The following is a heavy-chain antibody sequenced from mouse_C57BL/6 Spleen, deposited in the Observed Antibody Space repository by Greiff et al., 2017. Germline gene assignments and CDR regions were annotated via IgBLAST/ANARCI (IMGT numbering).Heavy chain of an antibody. CDR1: GYSITSGYY. Sequence: EVKLLESGPGLVKPSQSLSLTCSVTGYSITSGYYWNWIRQFPGNKLEWMGYISYDGSNNYNPSLKNRISITRDTSKNQFFLKLNSVTTEDTATYYCARHGAYWGQGTLVTVSA. CDR3: ARHGAY. V-gene: IGHV3-6*01. J-gene: IGHJ3*01. CDR2: ISYDGSN.